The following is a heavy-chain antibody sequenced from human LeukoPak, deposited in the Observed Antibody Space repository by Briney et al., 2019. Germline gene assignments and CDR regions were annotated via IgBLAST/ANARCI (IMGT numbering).Heavy chain of an antibody. D-gene: IGHD3-16*02. J-gene: IGHJ4*02. CDR1: GGSISSYY. CDR3: ARGRNYDYIWGSYRFDY. Sequence: PSETQSLTCTVSGGSISSYYWSWIRQPPGNGLEWIGYIYYSGSTNYNPSLKSRVTISVDTSKNQFSLKLSSVTAADTAVYYCARGRNYDYIWGSYRFDYWGQGTLVTVSS. CDR2: IYYSGST. V-gene: IGHV4-59*01.